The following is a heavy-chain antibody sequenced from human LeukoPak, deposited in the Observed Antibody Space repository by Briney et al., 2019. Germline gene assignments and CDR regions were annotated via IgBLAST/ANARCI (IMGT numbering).Heavy chain of an antibody. J-gene: IGHJ5*02. Sequence: GPTLVNPTEILTLTCTVSGFSLSNARMGVTCIRQPPGKALEWLAHIFSNDEKSYNTSLKSRLTISKDTSKSQVVLTMTNMVPVDTATYYCARVCFGESPNWFDPWGQGTLVTVSS. CDR2: IFSNDEK. CDR3: ARVCFGESPNWFDP. V-gene: IGHV2-26*01. D-gene: IGHD3-10*01. CDR1: GFSLSNARMG.